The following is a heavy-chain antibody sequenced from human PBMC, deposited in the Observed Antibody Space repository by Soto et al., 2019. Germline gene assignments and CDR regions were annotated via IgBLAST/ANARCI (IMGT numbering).Heavy chain of an antibody. CDR2: IYYSGST. V-gene: IGHV4-39*01. CDR3: GRQETRVVAYQGWFDP. J-gene: IGHJ5*02. CDR1: GGSISSTSHY. D-gene: IGHD2-15*01. Sequence: QLQLQESGPGLVKPSETLSLTCTVSGGSISSTSHYWGWIRQPPGRGLEWVGSIYYSGSTYYNPSLKSRVTVSVDTSKNQFSLRLSAVTGADTAVYYCGRQETRVVAYQGWFDPWGQGTLVTVSS.